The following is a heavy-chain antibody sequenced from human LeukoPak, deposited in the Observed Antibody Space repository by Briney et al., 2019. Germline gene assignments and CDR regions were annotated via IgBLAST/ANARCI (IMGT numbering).Heavy chain of an antibody. CDR3: ARGYSSSWYDLYYFDY. J-gene: IGHJ4*02. CDR2: ISGSGGST. Sequence: GGSLRLSCAASGFTFSSYAMSWVRQAPGKGLEWVSAISGSGGSTYYADSVKGRFTISRDNSKNTLYLQMNSLRAEDTAVYYCARGYSSSWYDLYYFDYWGQGTLVTVSS. D-gene: IGHD6-13*01. CDR1: GFTFSSYA. V-gene: IGHV3-23*01.